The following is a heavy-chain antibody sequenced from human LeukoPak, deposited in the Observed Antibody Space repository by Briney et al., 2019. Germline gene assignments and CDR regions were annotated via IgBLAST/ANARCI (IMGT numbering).Heavy chain of an antibody. Sequence: GRSLRLSCTASGFTFGDYAMSWVRQAPGKGLEWVGFIRSKAYGGTTEYAASVKGRFTISRDDSKSIAYLQMNSLKTEDTAVYYCTRGADSSRITMVRDPYYYGMDVWGQGTTVTVSS. CDR1: GFTFGDYA. D-gene: IGHD3-10*01. CDR3: TRGADSSRITMVRDPYYYGMDV. CDR2: IRSKAYGGTT. V-gene: IGHV3-49*04. J-gene: IGHJ6*02.